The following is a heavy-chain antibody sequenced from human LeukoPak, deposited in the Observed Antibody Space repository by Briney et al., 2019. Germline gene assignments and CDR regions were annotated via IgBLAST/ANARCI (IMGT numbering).Heavy chain of an antibody. Sequence: SEPLSLTCAVYGGSLNGLYWSWLRQPPGKGLEWIGEGSESGGTKFNPSLKSRVTISADTSKNQFSLKVKSVTAADTAVYYCAKNGQSGFSFDPWGQGTLVTVSS. CDR3: AKNGQSGFSFDP. V-gene: IGHV4-34*01. J-gene: IGHJ5*02. CDR1: GGSLNGLY. D-gene: IGHD3-3*01. CDR2: GSESGGT.